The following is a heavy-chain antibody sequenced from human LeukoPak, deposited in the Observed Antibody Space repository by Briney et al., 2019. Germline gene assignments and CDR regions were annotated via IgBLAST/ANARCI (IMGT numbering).Heavy chain of an antibody. CDR3: APTRSGSSWYYFDY. CDR2: IYTSGST. D-gene: IGHD6-13*01. CDR1: GGSISSYY. J-gene: IGHJ4*02. V-gene: IGHV4-4*07. Sequence: PSETLSLTCTVSGGSISSYYWSWIRQPAGKGLEWIGRIYTSGSTNYNPSLKSRVTMSVDTPKNQFSLKLSSVTAADTAVYYCAPTRSGSSWYYFDYWGQGTLVTVSS.